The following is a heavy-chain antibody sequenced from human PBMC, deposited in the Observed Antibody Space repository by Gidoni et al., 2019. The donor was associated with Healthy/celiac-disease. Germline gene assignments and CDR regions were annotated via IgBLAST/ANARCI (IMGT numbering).Heavy chain of an antibody. CDR2: MSSSSSYI. CDR1: GFTFSSYS. J-gene: IGHJ6*02. D-gene: IGHD2-15*01. Sequence: EVQLVESGGGLVKPGGSLRLSWAASGFTFSSYSMNWVRQAPGKGLEWVSSMSSSSSYIYYADSVKGRFTISRDNAKNSLYLQMNSLRAEDTAVYYCARDRVAARYYYYGMDVWGQGTTVTVSS. CDR3: ARDRVAARYYYYGMDV. V-gene: IGHV3-21*01.